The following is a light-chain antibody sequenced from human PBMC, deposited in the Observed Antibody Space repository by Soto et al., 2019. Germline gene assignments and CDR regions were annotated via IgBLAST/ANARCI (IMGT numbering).Light chain of an antibody. CDR1: QSVSGSY. V-gene: IGKV3-20*01. J-gene: IGKJ2*01. CDR2: GAS. CDR3: LQYGSSPPAYT. Sequence: ESVLTQSPGTLSLSPGDRATLSCRASQSVSGSYLAWYQQKPGQAPRLLIYGASSRATGIPDRFSGSGSGTDFTLTINRLEPEDVAVYYCLQYGSSPPAYTFGQGTKLEIK.